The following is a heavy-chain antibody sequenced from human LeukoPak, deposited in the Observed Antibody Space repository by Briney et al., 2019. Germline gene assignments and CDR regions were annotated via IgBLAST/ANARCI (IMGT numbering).Heavy chain of an antibody. D-gene: IGHD3-22*01. CDR3: ARALKSDSDSANEYYKYFHH. CDR1: GGSISSSSYY. CDR2: IYYSGST. V-gene: IGHV4-39*01. J-gene: IGHJ1*01. Sequence: SETLSLTCTVSGGSISSSSYYWGWIRQPPGKGLEWIGSIYYSGSTYYNPSLKSRVTISVDTSKNQFSLKLSSVTAADTAVYYCARALKSDSDSANEYYKYFHHWGQGTLVTVSS.